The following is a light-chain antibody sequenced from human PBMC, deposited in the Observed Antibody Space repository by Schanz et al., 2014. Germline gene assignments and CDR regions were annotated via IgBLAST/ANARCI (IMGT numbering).Light chain of an antibody. CDR2: EGT. CDR3: ASYTSTSIVV. CDR1: SSDLGSYNL. J-gene: IGLJ2*01. Sequence: QSVLTQPASVSGSPGQSITISCTGTSSDLGSYNLVSWYQQHPGKAPKLMIYEGTKRPSGVSNRFSGSRSGNTASLTVSGLQAEDEADFYCASYTSTSIVVFGGGTKLTVL. V-gene: IGLV2-14*02.